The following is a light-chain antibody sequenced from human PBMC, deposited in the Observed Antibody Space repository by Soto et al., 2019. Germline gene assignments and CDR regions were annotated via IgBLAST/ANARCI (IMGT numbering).Light chain of an antibody. CDR3: QKYNDLST. Sequence: DIQMTQSPSTLSASVGDTVTITCLASRTIGTWLAWYQQKPAKATKLLIYKASTLESGVPSRFSGSGSGTEFTLTISSLQADDFATYYCQKYNDLSTFGGGTKVDIK. CDR1: RTIGTW. J-gene: IGKJ4*01. V-gene: IGKV1-5*03. CDR2: KAS.